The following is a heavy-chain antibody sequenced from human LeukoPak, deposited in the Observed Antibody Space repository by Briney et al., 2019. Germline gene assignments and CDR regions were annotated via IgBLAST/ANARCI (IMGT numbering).Heavy chain of an antibody. CDR2: ISYDGSNK. Sequence: GGSLRFSCAASGFTFSSYAMSWVRQAPGKGLEWVAVISYDGSNKYYADSVKGRFTISRDNSKNTLYLQMNSLRAEDTAVYYCAKDGSNYYDSSGYSDAFDIWGQGTMVTVSS. J-gene: IGHJ3*02. CDR3: AKDGSNYYDSSGYSDAFDI. V-gene: IGHV3-30*18. D-gene: IGHD3-22*01. CDR1: GFTFSSYA.